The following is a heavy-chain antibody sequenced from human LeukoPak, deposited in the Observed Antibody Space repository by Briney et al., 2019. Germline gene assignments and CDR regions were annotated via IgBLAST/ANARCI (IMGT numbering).Heavy chain of an antibody. J-gene: IGHJ6*02. CDR2: IKQDGSEK. V-gene: IGHV3-7*01. Sequence: GGSLRLSCAASGFTFSSYWMSWVRQAPGKGLEWVANIKQDGSEKYYVDSVKGRFTISRDNAKNSLYLQMNSLRAEDTAVYYCARPDTAMVRDYYYGMDVWGQGTTVTVSS. CDR3: ARPDTAMVRDYYYGMDV. D-gene: IGHD5-18*01. CDR1: GFTFSSYW.